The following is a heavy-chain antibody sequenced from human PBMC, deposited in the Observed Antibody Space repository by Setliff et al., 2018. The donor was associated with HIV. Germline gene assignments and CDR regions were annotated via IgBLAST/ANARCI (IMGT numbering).Heavy chain of an antibody. V-gene: IGHV1-8*02. J-gene: IGHJ3*02. Sequence: GASVKVSCKASGYTFTSYDINWVRQATGQGLEWMGWMNPNSGNTGYAQKFQGRVTMTRNTSISTAYMELSSLRSEDTAVCYCARRITGLDAFDIWGQGTMVTVSS. D-gene: IGHD2-8*02. CDR1: GYTFTSYD. CDR2: MNPNSGNT. CDR3: ARRITGLDAFDI.